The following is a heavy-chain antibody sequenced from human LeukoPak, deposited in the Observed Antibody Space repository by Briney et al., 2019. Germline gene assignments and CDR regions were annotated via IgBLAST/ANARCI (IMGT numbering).Heavy chain of an antibody. CDR1: GGSISSSSYY. J-gene: IGHJ3*02. CDR2: IYYSGST. CDR3: ARIGNIVGATRHAFDI. D-gene: IGHD1-26*01. V-gene: IGHV4-39*01. Sequence: SETLSLTCTVSGGSISSSSYYWGWIRQPPGKGLEWIGSIYYSGSTYYNPSLKSRVTISVDTSKNQFSLKLSSVTAADTAVYYCARIGNIVGATRHAFDIWGQGTMVTVSS.